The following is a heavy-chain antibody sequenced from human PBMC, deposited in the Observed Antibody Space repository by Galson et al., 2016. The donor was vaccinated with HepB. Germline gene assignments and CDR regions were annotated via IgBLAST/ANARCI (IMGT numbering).Heavy chain of an antibody. J-gene: IGHJ6*02. CDR2: IAAYNGDT. D-gene: IGHD3-3*01. V-gene: IGHV1-18*04. CDR1: GHPFMSYA. CDR3: AKGTTGFHSSFGVVTYGMDV. Sequence: SVKVSCKASGHPFMSYAITWVRQSRGKGLEWVGWIAAYNGDTEYAQKLRDRVTLTTDTSTNTAHMELRSLTSDGTAVYYCAKGTTGFHSSFGVVTYGMDVWGQGTTVTVSS.